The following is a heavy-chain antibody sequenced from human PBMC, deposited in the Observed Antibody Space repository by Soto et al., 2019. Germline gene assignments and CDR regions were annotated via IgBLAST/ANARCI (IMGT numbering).Heavy chain of an antibody. CDR3: ARETSWWYFDL. Sequence: GASVKVSCKASGYTFTSYAMHWVRQAPGKRLEWMGWINAGNGNTKYSQKFQGRVTITRDTSASTAYMELSSLRSEDTAVYYCARETSWWYFDLWGRGTLVTVSS. J-gene: IGHJ2*01. V-gene: IGHV1-3*01. CDR2: INAGNGNT. CDR1: GYTFTSYA.